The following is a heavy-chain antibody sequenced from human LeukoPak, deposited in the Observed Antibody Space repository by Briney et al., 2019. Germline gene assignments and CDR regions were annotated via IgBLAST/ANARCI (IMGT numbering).Heavy chain of an antibody. Sequence: GASVKVSCKASGYTFTSYDINWVRQATGQGLEWMGWMNPNSGNTGYAQKFQGRVTITRNTSISTAYMELSSLRSEDTAVYYCARGGGQQWLVRKPFDYWGQGTLVTVSP. V-gene: IGHV1-8*03. D-gene: IGHD6-19*01. CDR2: MNPNSGNT. CDR1: GYTFTSYD. J-gene: IGHJ4*02. CDR3: ARGGGQQWLVRKPFDY.